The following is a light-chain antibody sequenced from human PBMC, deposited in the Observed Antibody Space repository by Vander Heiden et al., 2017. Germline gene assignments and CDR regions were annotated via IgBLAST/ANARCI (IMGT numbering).Light chain of an antibody. CDR2: GAS. V-gene: IGKV3-15*01. CDR1: QSVNSN. J-gene: IGKJ4*01. CDR3: QQYNNWPLT. Sequence: EKAMTQSPATLSVSPGERVTLSCRASQSVNSNIAWYQQKPGQAPRLLIYGASTRATGVPARFSGSGSGTDFTLTISTLQSEDFAVYYCQQYNNWPLTFGGGTKVEVK.